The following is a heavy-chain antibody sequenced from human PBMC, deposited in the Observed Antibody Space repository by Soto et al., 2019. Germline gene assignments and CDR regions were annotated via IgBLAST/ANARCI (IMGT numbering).Heavy chain of an antibody. CDR2: IYYSGST. CDR1: GGSISSYY. J-gene: IGHJ4*02. D-gene: IGHD3-10*01. CDR3: ARGDYYGSGSSPFDY. Sequence: QVQLQESGPGLVKPSETLSLTCTVSGGSISSYYWSWIRQPPGKGLEWIGYIYYSGSTNYNPSLKSRVTISVDTSKNQFSLKLSSVTAADTAVYYCARGDYYGSGSSPFDYWGQGTLVTVSS. V-gene: IGHV4-59*08.